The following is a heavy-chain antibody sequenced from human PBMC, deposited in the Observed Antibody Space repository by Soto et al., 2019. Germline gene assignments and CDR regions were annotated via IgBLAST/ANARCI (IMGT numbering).Heavy chain of an antibody. CDR2: IDTSGST. CDR3: ARGGQDFWSGPFDY. V-gene: IGHV4-4*07. Sequence: PSETLSLTCTVSGGSISNYYCNWIRQPAGKGREWIGRIDTSGSTNYNPSLKSRVTMSVDTSKQEFSLKLSSVTAADTALYYCARGGQDFWSGPFDYWGRGALVTVSS. D-gene: IGHD3-3*01. CDR1: GGSISNYY. J-gene: IGHJ4*02.